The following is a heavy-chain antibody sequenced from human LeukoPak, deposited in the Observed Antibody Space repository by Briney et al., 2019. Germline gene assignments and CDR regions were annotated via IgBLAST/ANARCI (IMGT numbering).Heavy chain of an antibody. Sequence: SETLSLTCTVSGGSISSYYWSWIRQPPGKGLEWIGYIYYSGSTNYNPSLKSRVTISVDTSKNQFSLKLSSVTAADTAVYYRARDKRIFGTGAFDYWGQGTLVTVSS. J-gene: IGHJ4*02. CDR1: GGSISSYY. V-gene: IGHV4-59*01. CDR2: IYYSGST. D-gene: IGHD3-3*01. CDR3: ARDKRIFGTGAFDY.